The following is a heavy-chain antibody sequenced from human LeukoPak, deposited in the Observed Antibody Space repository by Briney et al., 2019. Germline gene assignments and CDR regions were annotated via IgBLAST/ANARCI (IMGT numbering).Heavy chain of an antibody. J-gene: IGHJ4*02. CDR1: GFTFSSYA. CDR2: ISGSGGST. V-gene: IGHV3-23*01. CDR3: AKVSIVVVPAATNFDY. Sequence: GGSLRLSCAGSGFTFSSYAMSWVRQAPGKGLEWVSAISGSGGSTYYADSVKGRFTISRDNSKNTLYLQMNSLRAEDTAVYYCAKVSIVVVPAATNFDYWGQGTLVTVSS. D-gene: IGHD2-2*01.